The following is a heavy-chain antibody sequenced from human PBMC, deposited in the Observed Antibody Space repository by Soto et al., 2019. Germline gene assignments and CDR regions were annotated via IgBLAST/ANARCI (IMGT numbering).Heavy chain of an antibody. CDR1: DDSIIGHGCY. J-gene: IGHJ6*03. D-gene: IGHD4-4*01. CDR2: IYYRGNA. V-gene: IGHV4-39*01. CDR3: ARAITVTKSYPRYYYYYMAV. Sequence: LVIQSLPKTVADDSIIGHGCYWIWKQKPPGKGLEWIGSIYYRGNAYYNPSLQTRVTISLDKSKNQFSLKLSSVTAADTAVYYCARAITVTKSYPRYYYYYMAVWGKGTTVTVSS.